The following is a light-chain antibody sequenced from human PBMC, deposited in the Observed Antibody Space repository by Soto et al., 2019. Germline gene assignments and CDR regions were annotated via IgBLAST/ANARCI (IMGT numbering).Light chain of an antibody. Sequence: QSALTQPRSVSVSPGQAVTVSCTGTNSNIGSHNYVSWYQQRPGKAPKLMIHDVTERPSGVPDRFSGSKSGNTASLTISGLQAEDEAEYFCCSFAGGLFVFGTGTKVTVL. J-gene: IGLJ1*01. CDR1: NSNIGSHNY. CDR2: DVT. CDR3: CSFAGGLFV. V-gene: IGLV2-11*01.